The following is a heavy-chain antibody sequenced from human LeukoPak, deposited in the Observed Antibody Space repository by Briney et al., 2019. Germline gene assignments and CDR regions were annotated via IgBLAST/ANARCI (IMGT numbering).Heavy chain of an antibody. D-gene: IGHD1-1*01. V-gene: IGHV3-11*01. J-gene: IGHJ4*02. CDR1: GFTFSDYY. CDR2: ISSSGSTI. CDR3: ARDIEERWNWNVRLRRSVGIDY. Sequence: GGFLRLSCAASGFTFSDYYMSWIRQAPGKGLEWVSYISSSGSTIYYADSVKGRFTISRDNAKNSLYLQMNSLRAEDTAVYYCARDIEERWNWNVRLRRSVGIDYWGQGTLVTVSS.